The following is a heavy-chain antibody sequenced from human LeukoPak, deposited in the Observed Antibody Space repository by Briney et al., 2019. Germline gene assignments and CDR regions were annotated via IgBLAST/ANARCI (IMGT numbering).Heavy chain of an antibody. D-gene: IGHD2-2*01. CDR3: AKDRGKYSTSDY. CDR2: IYSGGST. CDR1: GFTVSSNY. J-gene: IGHJ4*02. Sequence: PGGSLRLSCAASGFTVSSNYISWVRQSPGKGLAWVSVIYSGGSTYYADSVKGRFTISRDNSKNTLYLQMNSLRAEDTAVYYCAKDRGKYSTSDYWGQGTLVTVSS. V-gene: IGHV3-53*05.